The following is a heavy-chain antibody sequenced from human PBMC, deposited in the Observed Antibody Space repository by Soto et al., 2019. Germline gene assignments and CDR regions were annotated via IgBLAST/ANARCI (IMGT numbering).Heavy chain of an antibody. Sequence: VGSLRLSCAASGFTFSSYAMSWVRQAPGKGLEWVSAISGSGGSTYYADSVKGRFTISRDNSKNTLYLQMNSLRAEDTAVYYCAKDRFGIAAAGTTNWFDPWGQGTLVTVSS. D-gene: IGHD6-13*01. CDR3: AKDRFGIAAAGTTNWFDP. V-gene: IGHV3-23*01. J-gene: IGHJ5*02. CDR1: GFTFSSYA. CDR2: ISGSGGST.